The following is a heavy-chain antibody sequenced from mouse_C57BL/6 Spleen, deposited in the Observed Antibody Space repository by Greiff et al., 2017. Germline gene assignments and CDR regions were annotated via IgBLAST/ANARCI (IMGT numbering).Heavy chain of an antibody. CDR2: IRNKANGYTT. CDR1: GFTSTDYY. J-gene: IGHJ3*01. CDR3: ARNWDGFAY. Sequence: EVQGVESGGGLVQPGGSLSLSCAASGFTSTDYYMSGVRQPPGKALEWLGFIRNKANGYTTEYSASVKGRFTISRDNSQSILYLQMNALRAEDSATYYCARNWDGFAYWGQGTLVTVSA. D-gene: IGHD4-1*01. V-gene: IGHV7-3*01.